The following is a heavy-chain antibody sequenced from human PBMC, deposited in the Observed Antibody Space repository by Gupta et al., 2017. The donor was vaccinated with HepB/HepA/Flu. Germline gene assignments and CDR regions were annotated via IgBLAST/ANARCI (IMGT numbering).Heavy chain of an antibody. CDR1: GFTLSEYD. CDR3: GKGFGSSHPGNWLDP. Sequence: EVPLLESGGGLVQAGGSLRLSCVASGFTLSEYDMSWVRQAPGKGLEWVAAISISGASTYYADSVKGRFTISRDISGNTLHLQMDSLRAEDTAVYYCGKGFGSSHPGNWLDPWGQGVLVTVSS. CDR2: ISISGAST. V-gene: IGHV3-23*01. D-gene: IGHD3-10*01. J-gene: IGHJ5*02.